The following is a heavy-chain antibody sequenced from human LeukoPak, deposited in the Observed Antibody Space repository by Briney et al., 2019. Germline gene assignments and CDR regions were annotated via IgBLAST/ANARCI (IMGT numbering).Heavy chain of an antibody. Sequence: ASVKVPCKASGYTFTSYGISWVRQAPGQGLEWMGWISAYNGNTNYAQKLQGRVTMTTDTSTSTAYMELRSLRSDDTAVYYCARDSELMITFGGVIGAFDIWGQGTMVTVSS. D-gene: IGHD3-16*02. CDR2: ISAYNGNT. J-gene: IGHJ3*02. CDR3: ARDSELMITFGGVIGAFDI. V-gene: IGHV1-18*01. CDR1: GYTFTSYG.